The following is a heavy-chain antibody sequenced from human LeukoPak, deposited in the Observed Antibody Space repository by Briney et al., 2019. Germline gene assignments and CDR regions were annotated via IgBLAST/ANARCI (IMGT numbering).Heavy chain of an antibody. J-gene: IGHJ6*02. V-gene: IGHV4-59*01. CDR3: ARAFVDTAMGHYYYYGMDV. Sequence: SETLSLTCTVSGGSISSYYWSWIRQPPGKGLEWVGYIYYSGSTNYNPSLKSRVTISVDTSKNQLSLKLSSVTAADTAVYYCARAFVDTAMGHYYYYGMDVWGQGTTVTVSS. D-gene: IGHD5-18*01. CDR1: GGSISSYY. CDR2: IYYSGST.